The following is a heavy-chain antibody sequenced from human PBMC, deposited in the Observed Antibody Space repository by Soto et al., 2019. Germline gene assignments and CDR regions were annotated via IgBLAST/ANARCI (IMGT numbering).Heavy chain of an antibody. CDR1: VGSIRSGGYY. J-gene: IGHJ6*02. D-gene: IGHD3-22*01. V-gene: IGHV4-31*03. CDR3: ARGTTRRSTSGYSFVVSYGLDV. CDR2: ICYSGTT. Sequence: PSETLSLTCTVSVGSIRSGGYYWSWILQHPGKGLEWIGYICYSGTTYYIPSRKSRVTLSIDTSENQLSLQLTSVTAADTAIHFCARGTTRRSTSGYSFVVSYGLDVWGQGTTVTVSS.